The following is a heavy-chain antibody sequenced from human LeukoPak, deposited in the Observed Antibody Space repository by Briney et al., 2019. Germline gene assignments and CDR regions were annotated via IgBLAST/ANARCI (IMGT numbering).Heavy chain of an antibody. J-gene: IGHJ6*02. V-gene: IGHV1-24*01. CDR3: ARVLGFGSDYYGMDV. Sequence: ASVKVSCKVSGYTLTELSMHWVRQAPGKGLEWMGGFDPEDGETIYAQKFQGRVTMTEDTSTDTAYMELRSLRSDDTAVYYCARVLGFGSDYYGMDVWGQGTTVTVSS. D-gene: IGHD3-10*01. CDR2: FDPEDGET. CDR1: GYTLTELS.